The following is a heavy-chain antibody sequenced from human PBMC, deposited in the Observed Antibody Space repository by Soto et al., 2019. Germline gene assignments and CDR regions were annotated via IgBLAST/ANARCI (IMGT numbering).Heavy chain of an antibody. D-gene: IGHD2-15*01. CDR3: ARLQVSATPYCFDF. CDR2: IDAGNGNT. Sequence: ASGTVSYKASRCLCSMYAMHWVRQAPRQTLEWMGWIDAGNGNTNYSQKFQGRVTITRDTAAGTAYLDLSSLRSEDTAIYYCARLQVSATPYCFDFWGRGCLVTVSS. J-gene: IGHJ4*02. CDR1: RCLCSMYA. V-gene: IGHV1-3*01.